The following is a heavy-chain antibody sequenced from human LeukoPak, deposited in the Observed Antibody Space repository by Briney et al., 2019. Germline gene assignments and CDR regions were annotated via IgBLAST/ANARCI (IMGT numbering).Heavy chain of an antibody. CDR2: IYYSGSI. Sequence: SETLSLTCTVSGGSISSYYWSWIRQPPGKGLEWIGYIYYSGSINYNPSLKSRVTISVDASKNQFSLKLSSVTAADTAVYYCARLSSLANIAARGRTWLDPWGQGSLVTVSS. CDR3: ARLSSLANIAARGRTWLDP. J-gene: IGHJ5*02. D-gene: IGHD6-6*01. CDR1: GGSISSYY. V-gene: IGHV4-59*01.